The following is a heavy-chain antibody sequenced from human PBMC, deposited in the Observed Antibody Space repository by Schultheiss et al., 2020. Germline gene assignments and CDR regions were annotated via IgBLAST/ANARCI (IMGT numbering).Heavy chain of an antibody. D-gene: IGHD5-18*01. Sequence: SGPTLVKPTQTLTLTCSFSGFSLSTSGVGVGWIRQPPGKALEWLALIYWDDDKRYSPSLKSRLTISKDTSKSQVVLTMTNMDPVDTATYYCARIRGRGYSYGYFDYWGQGTLVTVSS. CDR2: IYWDDDK. V-gene: IGHV2-5*02. J-gene: IGHJ4*02. CDR3: ARIRGRGYSYGYFDY. CDR1: GFSLSTSGVG.